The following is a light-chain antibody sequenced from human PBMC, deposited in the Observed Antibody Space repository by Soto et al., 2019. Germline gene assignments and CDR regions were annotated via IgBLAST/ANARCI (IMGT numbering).Light chain of an antibody. J-gene: IGLJ3*02. CDR1: SSDVGGYNY. CDR3: CSYAGTYTWV. Sequence: QPVLTQPRSVSGSPGQSVTISCTGTSSDVGGYNYVSWYQLHPGKAPKLMIYDVSKRPSGVPHRFSGSKSGNTASLTISGLQAEDEGDYYCCSYAGTYTWVFGGGTKVTVL. V-gene: IGLV2-11*01. CDR2: DVS.